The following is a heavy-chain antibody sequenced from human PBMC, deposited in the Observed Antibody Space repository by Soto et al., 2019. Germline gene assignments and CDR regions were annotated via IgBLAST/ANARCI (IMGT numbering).Heavy chain of an antibody. Sequence: QVQLVQSGAEVKKPGASVKVSCKASGYTFTSYYMHWVRQAPGQGLEWMGIINPSGGSTSYAQKFQGRLPMTRDTSTSTVYMELSSLRSEDTAVYYWARFLGAGAGFEGAAEGGFDYWGQGTLVTVSS. V-gene: IGHV1-46*01. CDR1: GYTFTSYY. CDR3: ARFLGAGAGFEGAAEGGFDY. CDR2: INPSGGST. J-gene: IGHJ4*02. D-gene: IGHD3-16*01.